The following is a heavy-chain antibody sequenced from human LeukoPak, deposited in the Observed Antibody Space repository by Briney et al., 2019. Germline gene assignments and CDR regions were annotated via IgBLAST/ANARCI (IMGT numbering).Heavy chain of an antibody. CDR2: ISSSSYI. V-gene: IGHV3-21*04. Sequence: GGSLRLSCAASGFTFSSYSMNWVRQAPGKGLEWVSSISSSSYIYYADSVKGRFTISRDNAKSSLYLQMNSLRAEDTALYYCAKDISPTVTKALGFDYWGQGTLVTVSS. D-gene: IGHD4-17*01. CDR3: AKDISPTVTKALGFDY. CDR1: GFTFSSYS. J-gene: IGHJ4*02.